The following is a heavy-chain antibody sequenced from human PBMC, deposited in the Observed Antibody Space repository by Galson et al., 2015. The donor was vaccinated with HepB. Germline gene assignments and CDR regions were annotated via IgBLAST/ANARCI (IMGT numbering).Heavy chain of an antibody. CDR3: ANQPADDRSGYRDY. J-gene: IGHJ4*02. D-gene: IGHD3-22*01. CDR1: GFTFRSYA. CDR2: ISGSGGRT. V-gene: IGHV3-23*01. Sequence: SLRLSCAASGFTFRSYAMSWVRQAPGKGLEWVSGISGSGGRTHYADSVKGRFTISSDNSKNTVYLQMNSLRAEDTAVYYCANQPADDRSGYRDYWGQGTLATVSS.